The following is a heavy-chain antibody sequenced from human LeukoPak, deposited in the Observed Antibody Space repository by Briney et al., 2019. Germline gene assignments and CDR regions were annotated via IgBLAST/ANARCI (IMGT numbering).Heavy chain of an antibody. CDR1: GYSISSGYY. CDR3: ARGLDYSGVTDY. CDR2: IYHSGST. D-gene: IGHD1-26*01. V-gene: IGHV4-38-2*02. J-gene: IGHJ4*02. Sequence: SETLSLTCTVSGYSISSGYYWGWIRQPPGKGLEWIGSIYHSGSTYYNPSLKSRVTISVDTSKNQFSLKLSSVTAADTAVYYCARGLDYSGVTDYWGQGTLVTVSS.